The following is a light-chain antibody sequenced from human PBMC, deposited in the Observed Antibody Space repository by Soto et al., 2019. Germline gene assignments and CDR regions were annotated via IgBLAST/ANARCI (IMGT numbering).Light chain of an antibody. CDR3: QQYDTLPPT. J-gene: IGKJ3*01. Sequence: DIQMTQSPSSLSASVGDRVTITCQASQDISNCLNWYQQKPGKAPKLLMSDASILETGVPSRFSGSGCGTDFTFTISGLQPEDIATYYCQQYDTLPPTFGPGTKVDLK. CDR2: DAS. V-gene: IGKV1-33*01. CDR1: QDISNC.